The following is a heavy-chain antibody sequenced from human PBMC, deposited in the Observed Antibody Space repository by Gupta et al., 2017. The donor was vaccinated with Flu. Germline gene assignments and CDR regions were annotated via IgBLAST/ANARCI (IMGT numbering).Heavy chain of an antibody. CDR1: GFTFSGNA. CDR2: IWYDGSKE. CDR3: ARDFCSSTSCYSFHFDY. J-gene: IGHJ4*02. V-gene: IGHV3-33*01. Sequence: QVQLVESGGGVVQPGRPLRLSCAASGFTFSGNAMHWVRQAPGKGLEGIAIIWYDGSKEYYADSVKGRCSISRDNSKNILYLQMNSLRAEDTAVYYCARDFCSSTSCYSFHFDYWGQGALVTVSS. D-gene: IGHD2-2*01.